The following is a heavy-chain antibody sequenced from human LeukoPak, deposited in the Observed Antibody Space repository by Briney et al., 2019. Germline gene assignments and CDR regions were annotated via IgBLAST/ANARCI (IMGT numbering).Heavy chain of an antibody. D-gene: IGHD3-22*01. Sequence: GGSLRLSCAASGFTFSSYSMNWVRQAPGKGLEWVSSISSSSSYIYYADSVKGRFTISRDNAKNSLYLQMNSLRAEDTAVYYCARARSGYYPWGFDPWGLGTLVTVSS. V-gene: IGHV3-21*01. CDR2: ISSSSSYI. CDR3: ARARSGYYPWGFDP. CDR1: GFTFSSYS. J-gene: IGHJ5*02.